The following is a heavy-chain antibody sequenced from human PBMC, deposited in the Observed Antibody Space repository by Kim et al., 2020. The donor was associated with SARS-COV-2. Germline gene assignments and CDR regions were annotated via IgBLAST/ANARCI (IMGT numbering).Heavy chain of an antibody. CDR2: INAGNGNT. Sequence: ASVKVSCKASGYTFTSYAMHWVRQAPGQRLEWMGWINAGNGNTKYSQKFQGRVTITRDTSASTAYMELSSLRSEDTAVYYCASSGFGELGFDYWGQGTQVTVYS. CDR3: ASSGFGELGFDY. V-gene: IGHV1-3*01. J-gene: IGHJ4*02. CDR1: GYTFTSYA. D-gene: IGHD3-10*01.